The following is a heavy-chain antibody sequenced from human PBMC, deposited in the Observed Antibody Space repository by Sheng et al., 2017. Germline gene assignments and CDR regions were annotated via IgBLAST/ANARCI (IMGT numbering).Heavy chain of an antibody. D-gene: IGHD5-12*01. CDR1: GGSISGHF. Sequence: QVQLQESGPGLLKPSETLSLTCTVSGGSISGHFWSWIRQPPGKGLEWLAYIYYSGSTNYNPSLKSRVTISVDTSKKQFSLEMTSVTAADTAVYYCARLLPGDGYNPFDSWGQGTLVTVSS. J-gene: IGHJ4*02. V-gene: IGHV4-59*11. CDR3: ARLLPGDGYNPFDS. CDR2: IYYSGST.